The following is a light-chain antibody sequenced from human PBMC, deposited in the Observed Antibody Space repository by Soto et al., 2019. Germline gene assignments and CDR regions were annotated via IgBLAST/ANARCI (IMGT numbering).Light chain of an antibody. Sequence: QSVLTQPASVSGSPGQSITISCTGTSSDVGGYNYVSWYQQHPGKAPKFVIYDVSNRPSGVSNRFSGSKSDNTASLTISGLQPEDEADYYCSSYTTSNTRQIVFGTGTKVTVL. CDR3: SSYTTSNTRQIV. CDR1: SSDVGGYNY. V-gene: IGLV2-14*01. CDR2: DVS. J-gene: IGLJ1*01.